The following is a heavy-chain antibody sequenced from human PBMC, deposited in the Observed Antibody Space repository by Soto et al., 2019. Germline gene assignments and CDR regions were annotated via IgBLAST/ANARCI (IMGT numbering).Heavy chain of an antibody. CDR2: IYYSGST. CDR3: VRSLYDSSGYVHGMDV. Sequence: ETLSLTCTVSGYSITRSNWWGWIRQPPGKGLEWIGNIYYSGSTFYNPSLESRVTMSVDMSKNQFSLKLSSVTAVDTAVYYCVRSLYDSSGYVHGMDVWGQGTTVTVSS. J-gene: IGHJ6*02. V-gene: IGHV4-28*01. D-gene: IGHD3-22*01. CDR1: GYSITRSNW.